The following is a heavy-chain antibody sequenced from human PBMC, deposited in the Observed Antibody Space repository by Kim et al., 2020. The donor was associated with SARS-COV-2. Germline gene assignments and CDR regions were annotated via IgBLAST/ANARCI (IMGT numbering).Heavy chain of an antibody. J-gene: IGHJ5*02. CDR3: ARDLPRIAVAVGWFDP. CDR1: GYTFTSYA. D-gene: IGHD6-19*01. V-gene: IGHV1-3*01. CDR2: INAGNGNT. Sequence: ASVKVSCKASGYTFTSYAMHWVRQAPGQRLEWMGWINAGNGNTKYSQKFQGRVTITRDTSASTAYMELSSLRSEDTAVYYCARDLPRIAVAVGWFDPWGQGTLVTVSS.